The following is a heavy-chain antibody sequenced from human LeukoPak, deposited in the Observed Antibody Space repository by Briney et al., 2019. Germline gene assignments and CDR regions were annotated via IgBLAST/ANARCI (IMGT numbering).Heavy chain of an antibody. J-gene: IGHJ4*02. CDR2: ISSSGGST. V-gene: IGHV3-23*01. Sequence: GGSLRLSCAASGFTFTSSAMSWVRQAPGKGLEWVSVISSSGGSTYYADSVKGRFTISRDNSKNTLYLQMNSLRAEDTAVYYCARDSPSSTSWGYWGQGTLVTVSS. CDR1: GFTFTSSA. CDR3: ARDSPSSTSWGY. D-gene: IGHD2-2*01.